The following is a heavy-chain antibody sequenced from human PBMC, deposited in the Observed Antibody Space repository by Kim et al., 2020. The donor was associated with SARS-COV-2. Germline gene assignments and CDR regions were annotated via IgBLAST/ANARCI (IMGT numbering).Heavy chain of an antibody. CDR2: IYYTGNT. J-gene: IGHJ6*02. V-gene: IGHV4-39*02. CDR3: ARELGEDTGWPREDDYYYGVDV. Sequence: SETLSLTCTVSGGSIRDNNYYWGWIRQPPGKGLEWIGNIYYTGNTYYTPSLKSRVTISADTSKNQFSLKLSSVTAADTAVYYCARELGEDTGWPREDDYYYGVDVWGQGTTITVSS. CDR1: GGSIRDNNYY. D-gene: IGHD3-16*01.